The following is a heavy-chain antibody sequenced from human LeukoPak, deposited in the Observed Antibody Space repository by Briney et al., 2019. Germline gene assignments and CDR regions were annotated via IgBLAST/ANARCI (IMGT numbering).Heavy chain of an antibody. CDR1: GCSVSSGSYN. V-gene: IGHV4-61*01. D-gene: IGHD1-26*01. J-gene: IGHJ1*01. Sequence: KPSETLSLTCTVSGCSVSSGSYNWRWIRQPPGKGLEWIGYIYYSGSTNYNPSLKSRVTISVETSKNQFSLKLRSVNAADTAVYYCAIHTDGGTYPLEHWGQGTLVTVSS. CDR2: IYYSGST. CDR3: AIHTDGGTYPLEH.